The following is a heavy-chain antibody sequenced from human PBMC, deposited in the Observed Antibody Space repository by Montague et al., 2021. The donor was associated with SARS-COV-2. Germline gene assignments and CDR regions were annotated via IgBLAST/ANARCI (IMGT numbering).Heavy chain of an antibody. CDR1: GGSISSYY. Sequence: SETLSLTCTVSGGSISSYYWSWIRQPPGKGLEWIGYIYYSGSTNYNPSLKSRVTISVDTSKNQFSLKLSSVTAADTAVYCFARLGLRYFDWLLLGEGYFDYWGQGTLVTVSS. V-gene: IGHV4-59*08. CDR3: ARLGLRYFDWLLLGEGYFDY. CDR2: IYYSGST. D-gene: IGHD3-9*01. J-gene: IGHJ4*02.